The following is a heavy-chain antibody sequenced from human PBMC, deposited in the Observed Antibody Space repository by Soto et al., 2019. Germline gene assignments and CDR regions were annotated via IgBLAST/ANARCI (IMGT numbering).Heavy chain of an antibody. CDR3: AREGQGTYSSGWYYFDY. V-gene: IGHV3-30-3*01. Sequence: PGGSLRLSCAASGFTFSSYAMHWVRQAPGKGLEWVAVISYDGSNKYYADSVKGRFTISRDNSKNTLYLQMNSLRAEDTAVYYCAREGQGTYSSGWYYFDYWGQGTLVTVSS. CDR1: GFTFSSYA. J-gene: IGHJ4*02. D-gene: IGHD6-19*01. CDR2: ISYDGSNK.